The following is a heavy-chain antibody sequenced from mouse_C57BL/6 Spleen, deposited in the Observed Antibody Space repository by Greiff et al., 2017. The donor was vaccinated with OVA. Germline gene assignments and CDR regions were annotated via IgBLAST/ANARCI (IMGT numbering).Heavy chain of an antibody. CDR2: ISSGGDYI. J-gene: IGHJ3*01. V-gene: IGHV5-9-1*02. CDR3: TRGEGYHGGFAY. CDR1: GFTFSSYA. Sequence: EVHLVESGAGLVKPGGSLKLSCAASGFTFSSYAMSWVRQTPEKRLEWVAYISSGGDYIYYADTVKGRFTISRDNARNTLYLQMSSLKSEDTAMYYCTRGEGYHGGFAYWGQGTLVTVSA.